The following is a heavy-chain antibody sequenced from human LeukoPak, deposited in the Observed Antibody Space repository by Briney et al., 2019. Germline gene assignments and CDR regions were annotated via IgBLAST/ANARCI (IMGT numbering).Heavy chain of an antibody. Sequence: GSSVKVSFKASGGTFSSYAISWVRQAPGQGLEWMGRIIPILGIANYAQKFQGRVTITADKSTSTAYMELSSLRPEVTAVYYCARATPPDYYDSSGYPLLGAFDIWGQGTMVTVSS. CDR2: IIPILGIA. D-gene: IGHD3-22*01. V-gene: IGHV1-69*04. CDR3: ARATPPDYYDSSGYPLLGAFDI. J-gene: IGHJ3*02. CDR1: GGTFSSYA.